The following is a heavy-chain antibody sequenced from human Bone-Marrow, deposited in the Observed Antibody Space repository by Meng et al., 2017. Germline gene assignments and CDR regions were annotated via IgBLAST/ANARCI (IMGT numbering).Heavy chain of an antibody. V-gene: IGHV6-1*01. Sequence: SETLSLTCAISGDSVSSNSAAWNWIRQSPSRGLEWLGRTYYRSKWYNDYALSVKSRITINPDTSKNQFSLQLNSVTPEDTVVYYCARVQSRNWGDNWFDPWGQGTLVTVSS. D-gene: IGHD7-27*01. CDR2: TYYRSKWYN. J-gene: IGHJ5*02. CDR3: ARVQSRNWGDNWFDP. CDR1: GDSVSSNSAA.